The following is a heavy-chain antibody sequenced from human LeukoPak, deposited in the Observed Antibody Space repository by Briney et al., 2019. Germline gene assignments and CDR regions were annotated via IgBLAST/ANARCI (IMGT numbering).Heavy chain of an antibody. CDR3: ARNTMARAFDI. J-gene: IGHJ3*02. CDR2: ISSSGSTI. CDR1: GFTFSSYA. V-gene: IGHV3-48*03. Sequence: GGSLRLSCAASGFTFSSYAMSWVRQAPGKGLEWVSYISSSGSTIYYADSVKGRFTISRDNAKNSLYLQMNSLRAEDTAVYYCARNTMARAFDIWGQGTMVTVSS. D-gene: IGHD3-10*01.